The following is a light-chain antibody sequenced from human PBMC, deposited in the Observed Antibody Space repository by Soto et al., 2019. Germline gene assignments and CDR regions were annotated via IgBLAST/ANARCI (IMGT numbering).Light chain of an antibody. CDR3: QQLNSYPRT. CDR2: AAS. CDR1: QGISSY. Sequence: IPLTQSPSSLSASVGDRVTITCRASQGISSYLAWYQQKPGKAPKVLIYAASTLQSGVPPRFSGSGSGTDFTLTISSVQPEDFATYSCQQLNSYPRTFGQGTKLEIK. J-gene: IGKJ2*01. V-gene: IGKV1-9*01.